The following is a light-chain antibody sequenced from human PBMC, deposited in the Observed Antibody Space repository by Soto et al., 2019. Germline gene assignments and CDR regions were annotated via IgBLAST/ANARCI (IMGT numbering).Light chain of an antibody. CDR3: QQYGSSLWT. V-gene: IGKV3-20*01. J-gene: IGKJ1*01. CDR1: QSVSSSY. CDR2: GAS. Sequence: EIVLTQSPGTLSLSPGERATLCCRASQSVSSSYLAWYQQKPGHAPRLLIYGASSRATGIPDRFSGSGSGTDFTLTISRLEPEDFAVYYCQQYGSSLWTFGQGTKVDIK.